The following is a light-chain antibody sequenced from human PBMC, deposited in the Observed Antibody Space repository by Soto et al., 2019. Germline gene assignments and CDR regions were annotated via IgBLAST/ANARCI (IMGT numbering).Light chain of an antibody. Sequence: QSVLTQPPSLSAAPGQSVTISCSGNSSNIGNNYVAWYQLLPGTAPKLLIYDTYKRPSGIPDRFSASKSGTSATLAITGLQAADEADYYCGAWDGRLGGVFGGGTKLTVI. CDR2: DTY. CDR1: SSNIGNNY. J-gene: IGLJ2*01. CDR3: GAWDGRLGGV. V-gene: IGLV1-51*01.